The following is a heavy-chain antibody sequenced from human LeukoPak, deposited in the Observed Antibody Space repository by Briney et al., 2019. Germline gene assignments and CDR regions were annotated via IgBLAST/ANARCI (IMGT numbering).Heavy chain of an antibody. J-gene: IGHJ4*02. Sequence: SETLSLTCTVSGGSISGSYWSWIRQPPGKGLEWIGEINHSGSTNYNPSLKSRVTVSVDTSKNQFSLKLSSVTAADTAVYYCARGGGNSVHSTSWDYWGQGTLVTVSS. CDR1: GGSISGSY. D-gene: IGHD4-23*01. CDR2: INHSGST. CDR3: ARGGGNSVHSTSWDY. V-gene: IGHV4-34*01.